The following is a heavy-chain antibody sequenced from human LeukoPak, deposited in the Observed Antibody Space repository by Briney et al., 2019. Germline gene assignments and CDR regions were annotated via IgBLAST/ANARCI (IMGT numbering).Heavy chain of an antibody. D-gene: IGHD3-22*01. CDR1: GGSISSSSYY. CDR2: IYYSGST. Sequence: SETLSLTCTVSGGSISSSSYYWGWIRQPPGKGLEWIGSIYYSGSTYYNPSLKSRVTISVDTSKNQFSLKLSSVTAADTAVYYCARIYYYDSSGYYLNAFDIWGQGTMVTVSS. CDR3: ARIYYYDSSGYYLNAFDI. V-gene: IGHV4-39*07. J-gene: IGHJ3*02.